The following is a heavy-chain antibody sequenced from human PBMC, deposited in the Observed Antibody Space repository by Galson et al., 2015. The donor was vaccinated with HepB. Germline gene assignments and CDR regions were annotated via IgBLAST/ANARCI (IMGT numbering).Heavy chain of an antibody. CDR2: INYSGST. D-gene: IGHD6-13*01. CDR1: GGSISSRNYY. Sequence: TLSLTCTASGGSISSRNYYWGWIRQPPGKGLEWIGSINYSGSTYYTPSLKSRLTISVDMSKNQFSLKLSSVTAADTAVYYCTRDLQAAGYNYYYGMDVWGQGTAVTVSS. J-gene: IGHJ6*02. V-gene: IGHV4-39*07. CDR3: TRDLQAAGYNYYYGMDV.